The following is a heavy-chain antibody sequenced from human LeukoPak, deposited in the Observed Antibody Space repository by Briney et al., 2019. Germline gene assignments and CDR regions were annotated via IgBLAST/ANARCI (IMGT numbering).Heavy chain of an antibody. CDR3: ARSPYYYGSGSWVFDY. V-gene: IGHV1-18*01. Sequence: AASVKVSCKASGYTFTSYGISWVRQAPGQGLEWMGWISAYNGNTNYAQKLQGRVTMTTDTSTSTAYIELRSLRSDDTAVYYCARSPYYYGSGSWVFDYWGQGTLVTVSS. J-gene: IGHJ4*02. CDR2: ISAYNGNT. CDR1: GYTFTSYG. D-gene: IGHD3-10*01.